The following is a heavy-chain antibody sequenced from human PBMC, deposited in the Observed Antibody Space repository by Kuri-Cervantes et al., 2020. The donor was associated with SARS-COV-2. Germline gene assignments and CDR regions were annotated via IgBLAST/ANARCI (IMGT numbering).Heavy chain of an antibody. CDR3: ATWSGYYYYMDV. J-gene: IGHJ6*03. CDR2: FDPEDGET. V-gene: IGHV1-24*01. CDR1: GYTLTELS. Sequence: ASVKVSCKVSGYTLTELSMHWVRQAPGKGLEWMGDFDPEDGETIYAQKFQGRVTVTEDTSTDTAYMELSSLRSEDTAVYYCATWSGYYYYMDVWGKGTTVTDSS. D-gene: IGHD3-3*01.